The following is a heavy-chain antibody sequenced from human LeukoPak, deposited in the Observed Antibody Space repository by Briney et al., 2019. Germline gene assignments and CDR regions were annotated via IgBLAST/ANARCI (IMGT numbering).Heavy chain of an antibody. CDR2: INHSGST. CDR1: GGSFSGYY. CDR3: ASGDRSSTSCRNDAFDI. J-gene: IGHJ3*02. D-gene: IGHD2-2*01. V-gene: IGHV4-34*01. Sequence: PSETLSLTCAVYGGSFSGYYWSWIRQPPGKGLEWIGEINHSGSTNYNSSLKSRVTISVDTSKNQFSLKLSSVTAADTALYHCASGDRSSTSCRNDAFDIWGQGTMVTVSS.